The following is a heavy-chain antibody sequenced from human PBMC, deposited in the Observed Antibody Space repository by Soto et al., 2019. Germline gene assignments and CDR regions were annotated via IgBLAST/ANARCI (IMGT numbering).Heavy chain of an antibody. J-gene: IGHJ2*01. Sequence: QVQLVQSGAEVKKPGSSVKVSCKASGGTFSSYTISWVRQAPGQGLEWMGRIIPILGIANYAQKLQGRVTITADKSTSTAYMELSSLRSEDTAVYYCASHPKNIGNYYILPGSAWYFDLWGRGTLVTVSS. CDR2: IIPILGIA. D-gene: IGHD3-9*01. CDR1: GGTFSSYT. CDR3: ASHPKNIGNYYILPGSAWYFDL. V-gene: IGHV1-69*02.